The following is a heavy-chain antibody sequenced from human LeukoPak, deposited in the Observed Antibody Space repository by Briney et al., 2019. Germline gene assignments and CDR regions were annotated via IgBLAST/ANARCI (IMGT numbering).Heavy chain of an antibody. V-gene: IGHV4-39*07. CDR2: IYTSGST. Sequence: SETLSLTCTVSGDSISSSNSYWGWIRQPPGKGLEWIGRIYTSGSTNYNPSLKSRVTMSVDTSKNQFSLKLSSVTAADTAVYYCASSYYDILTGYYHFDYWGQGTLVTVSS. CDR1: GDSISSSNSY. J-gene: IGHJ4*02. D-gene: IGHD3-9*01. CDR3: ASSYYDILTGYYHFDY.